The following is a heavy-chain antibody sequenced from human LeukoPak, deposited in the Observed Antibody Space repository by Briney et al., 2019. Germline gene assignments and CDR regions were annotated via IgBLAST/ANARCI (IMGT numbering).Heavy chain of an antibody. CDR1: GGSISSGGYY. CDR2: IYYSGST. CDR3: ARGRDGGYGDYFDH. D-gene: IGHD4-17*01. Sequence: SETLSLTCTVSGGSISSGGYYWSWIRQHPGKGLEWIGYIYYSGSTYYNPSLKSRVTISVDTSKNQFSLKLSSVTAADTAVYYCARGRDGGYGDYFDHWGQGTLVTVSS. J-gene: IGHJ4*02. V-gene: IGHV4-31*03.